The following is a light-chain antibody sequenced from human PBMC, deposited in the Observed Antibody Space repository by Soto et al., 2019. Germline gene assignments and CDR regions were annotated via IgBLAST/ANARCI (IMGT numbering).Light chain of an antibody. J-gene: IGKJ1*01. CDR3: QQYDSYSWT. CDR2: KAS. V-gene: IGKV1-5*03. CDR1: QSMSSR. Sequence: IQMTQSPSTLSASVGDRVTITCRASQSMSSRLAWYQQKPGKVPKLLIYKASSLESGVPSRFSGSGSGTEFTLTISSLQPDDFATYYCQQYDSYSWTFGQGTKVEI.